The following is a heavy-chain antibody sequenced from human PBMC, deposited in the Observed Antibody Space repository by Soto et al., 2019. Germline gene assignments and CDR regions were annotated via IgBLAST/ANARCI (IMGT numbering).Heavy chain of an antibody. CDR3: ARDRDDYGSGNYYNRIDF. J-gene: IGHJ4*02. CDR1: GGIFSTYA. V-gene: IGHV1-69*01. CDR2: IIPLFGTP. D-gene: IGHD3-10*01. Sequence: QVQLVQSGAEVKKPGSSVKVSCKASGGIFSTYAISWLRQAPGQGLEWMGGIIPLFGTPNYAQRFQGRVTITADESTSPAYMELSRLRSEDTAVDYCARDRDDYGSGNYYNRIDFWGQGTLVTVSS.